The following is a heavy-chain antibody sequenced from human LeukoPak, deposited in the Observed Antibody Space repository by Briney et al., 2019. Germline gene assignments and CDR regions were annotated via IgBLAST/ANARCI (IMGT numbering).Heavy chain of an antibody. V-gene: IGHV3-23*02. CDR3: AKGGAYGSGSYCDY. CDR2: ISGGGSDT. Sequence: QPGGSLRLSCAVSGFTFSGHGMHWVRQVPGKGLEWVASISGGGSDTYNEDAVKGRFTISRGNYKSTLSLQMNSLRAEDTAVYYCAKGGAYGSGSYCDYWGQGTLVTVSS. D-gene: IGHD3-10*01. CDR1: GFTFSGHG. J-gene: IGHJ4*02.